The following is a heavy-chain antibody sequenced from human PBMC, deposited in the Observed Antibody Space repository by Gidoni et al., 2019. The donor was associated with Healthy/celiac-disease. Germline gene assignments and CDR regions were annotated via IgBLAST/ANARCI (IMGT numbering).Heavy chain of an antibody. CDR3: AKDRNSYASSCYSDFDY. CDR1: GLTGSSYG. J-gene: IGHJ4*02. CDR2: ISYDGINK. D-gene: IGHD3-22*01. Sequence: QGRLGGSGGGVVQPGRALRHACGAAGLTGSSYGMLWGRQAPGKGLEWVAVISYDGINKYYADSVNGRFPISRDNSKITLSLQMNSLRAEATAVYYCAKDRNSYASSCYSDFDYWGQGTLVTVSS. V-gene: IGHV3-30*18.